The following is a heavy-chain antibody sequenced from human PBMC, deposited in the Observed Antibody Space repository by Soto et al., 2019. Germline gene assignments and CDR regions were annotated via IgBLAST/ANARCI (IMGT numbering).Heavy chain of an antibody. D-gene: IGHD1-26*01. V-gene: IGHV3-21*01. Sequence: GSLRLSCAASGFTFSSYSMNWVRQAPGKGLEWVSSISSSSSYIYYADSVKGRFTISRDNAKNSLYLQMNSLRAEDTAVYYCVRDKLVGAIPFDYWGQGTLVTAPQ. CDR1: GFTFSSYS. CDR2: ISSSSSYI. J-gene: IGHJ4*02. CDR3: VRDKLVGAIPFDY.